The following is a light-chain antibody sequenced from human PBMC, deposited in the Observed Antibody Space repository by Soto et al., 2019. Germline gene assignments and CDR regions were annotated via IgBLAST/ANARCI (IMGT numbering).Light chain of an antibody. Sequence: QSVLTQPPSASGSPGQSVTISCTGTSSDVGGSNYVSWYQQHPDKAPKLMIYEVSKRPSGVPDRFSGSKSGNTASLTVSGLQAEDEADYYCSSYAVSTPYVFGTGTKVTVL. CDR2: EVS. CDR3: SSYAVSTPYV. V-gene: IGLV2-8*01. CDR1: SSDVGGSNY. J-gene: IGLJ1*01.